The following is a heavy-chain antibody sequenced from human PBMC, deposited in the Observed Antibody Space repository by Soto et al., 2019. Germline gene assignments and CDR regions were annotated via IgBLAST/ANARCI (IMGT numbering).Heavy chain of an antibody. V-gene: IGHV1-2*02. Sequence: QVQLVQSGAEVKKPGASVNVSCKASGYTFTVYYMHWVRQAPGQGLEWMGWINPKSGGTMYPQKFQGRVTMTWYTSSSTAYMALTRLRSDDTAVYYCARDLAKGGGSAGFDYWGQGTLVTVSS. CDR3: ARDLAKGGGSAGFDY. J-gene: IGHJ4*02. CDR1: GYTFTVYY. D-gene: IGHD1-26*01. CDR2: INPKSGGT.